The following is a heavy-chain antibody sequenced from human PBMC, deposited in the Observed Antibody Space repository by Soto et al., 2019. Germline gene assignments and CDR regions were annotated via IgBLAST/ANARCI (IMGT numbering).Heavy chain of an antibody. CDR3: AKFNGGNSVFDY. CDR1: GFTFSSYG. D-gene: IGHD2-21*02. V-gene: IGHV3-30*18. Sequence: PGGSLRLSCAASGFTFSSYGMHWVRQAPGKGLEWVAVISYDGSNKYYADSVKGRFTISRDNSKNTLYLQMNSLRAEDTAVYYCAKFNGGNSVFDYWGQGTLVTVSS. J-gene: IGHJ4*02. CDR2: ISYDGSNK.